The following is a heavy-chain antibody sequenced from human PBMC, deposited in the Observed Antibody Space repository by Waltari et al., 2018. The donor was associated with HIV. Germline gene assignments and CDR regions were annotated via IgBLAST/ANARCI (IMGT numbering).Heavy chain of an antibody. D-gene: IGHD3-16*01. CDR1: GGSISGGTDY. Sequence: QVQLQESGPGLVKPSQTLSLTCSVSGGSISGGTDYWSWIRQHPGQGLEWIGYIHDSGSTYYNPSLRSRVTISVDTSKNHFSLKLSSVTAADTAVYYCSRLTTFYFDYWGQGTLVTVSS. CDR3: SRLTTFYFDY. CDR2: IHDSGST. J-gene: IGHJ4*02. V-gene: IGHV4-31*03.